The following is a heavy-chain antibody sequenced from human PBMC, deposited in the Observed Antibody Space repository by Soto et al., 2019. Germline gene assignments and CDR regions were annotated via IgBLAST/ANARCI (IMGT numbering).Heavy chain of an antibody. J-gene: IGHJ6*02. CDR1: GFTFSSYG. Sequence: PGGSLRLSCAASGFTFSSYGMHWVRQAPGKGLEWVAVIWYDGSNKYYADSVKGRFTISRDNSKNTLYLQMNSLRAEDTAVYYCPKEFNYYYGMDVWGQGTTVTVSS. CDR2: IWYDGSNK. V-gene: IGHV3-33*06. CDR3: PKEFNYYYGMDV.